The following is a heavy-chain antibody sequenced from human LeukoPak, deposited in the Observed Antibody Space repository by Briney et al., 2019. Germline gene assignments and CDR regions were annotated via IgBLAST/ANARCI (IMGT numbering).Heavy chain of an antibody. Sequence: GGSLRLSCAASGFTFSSYGMHWVRQAPGKGLEWVSSISSRSGYIHYADSVKGRFTISRDNAKNSLYLQMNSLRAEDTAVYYCARGHYYDSSGYWCPFDYWGQGTLVTVSS. J-gene: IGHJ4*02. D-gene: IGHD3-22*01. CDR3: ARGHYYDSSGYWCPFDY. V-gene: IGHV3-21*06. CDR2: ISSRSGYI. CDR1: GFTFSSYG.